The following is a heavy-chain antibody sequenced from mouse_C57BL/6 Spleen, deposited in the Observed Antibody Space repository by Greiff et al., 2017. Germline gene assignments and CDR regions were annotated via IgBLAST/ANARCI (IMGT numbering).Heavy chain of an antibody. CDR1: GYTFTDYN. CDR3: AIYGNYEGWYFDV. J-gene: IGHJ1*03. V-gene: IGHV1-18*01. Sequence: VQLKQSGPELVKPGASVKIPCKASGYTFTDYNMDWVKQSHGKSLEWIGDINPNNGGTIYNQKFKGKATLTVDKSSSTAYMELRSLTSEDTAVYYCAIYGNYEGWYFDVWGTGTTVTVSS. D-gene: IGHD2-1*01. CDR2: INPNNGGT.